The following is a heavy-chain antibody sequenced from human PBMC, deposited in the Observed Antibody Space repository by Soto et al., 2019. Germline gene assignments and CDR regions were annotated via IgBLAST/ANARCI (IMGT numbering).Heavy chain of an antibody. J-gene: IGHJ5*02. CDR1: GGSISSGGYY. D-gene: IGHD3-10*01. Sequence: QVQLQESGPGLVKPSQTLSLTCTVSGGSISSGGYYWSWIRQHPGKGLEWIGYIYYSGSTYYNPSLKRRVTISVDTSKNQFSLKLSSVTAADTAVYYCATKKTLLSWFDPWGQGTLVTVSS. CDR2: IYYSGST. V-gene: IGHV4-31*03. CDR3: ATKKTLLSWFDP.